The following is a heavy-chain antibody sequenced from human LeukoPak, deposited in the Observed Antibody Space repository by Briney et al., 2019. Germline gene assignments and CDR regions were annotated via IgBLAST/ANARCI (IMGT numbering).Heavy chain of an antibody. J-gene: IGHJ4*02. Sequence: ETLSLTCAVYGGSFSGYYWMHWVRQAPGKGLVWVARINPDGSSTSYEDSVKGRFTVSRDNAKNTVYLQMHSLRAEDTAVYYCARDSADLSRWGQGTLVTVSS. V-gene: IGHV3-74*01. CDR2: INPDGSST. CDR1: GGSFSGYYW. CDR3: ARDSADLSR. D-gene: IGHD3-16*02.